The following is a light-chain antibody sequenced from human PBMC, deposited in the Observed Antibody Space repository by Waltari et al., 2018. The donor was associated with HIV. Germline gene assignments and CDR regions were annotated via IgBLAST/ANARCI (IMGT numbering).Light chain of an antibody. CDR1: TRDIGIFDS. CDR2: GVY. J-gene: IGLJ2*01. V-gene: IGLV2-14*01. Sequence: QSALTQPASVSGSPGQSITIPCAGTTRDIGIFDSVSWYQQHPGRAPQLMIFGVYSRPSGVSSRFSGSKSGNTASLTISGLQAEDEANYYCCSYTAIHTLIFGGGTKLTVL. CDR3: CSYTAIHTLI.